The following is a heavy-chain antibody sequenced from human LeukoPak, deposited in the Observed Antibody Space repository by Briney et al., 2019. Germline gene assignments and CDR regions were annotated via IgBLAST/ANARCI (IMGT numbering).Heavy chain of an antibody. CDR2: ISGSGGST. CDR1: GFTFSSYA. Sequence: GGSLRLSCAASGFTFSSYAMSWVRQAPGKGLEWVSAISGSGGSTYYADSVKGRFTISRDNSKNTLYLQMNSLRAEDTAIYYCAKPNYYDSSGFLFDYWGQGTRVTVSS. J-gene: IGHJ4*02. CDR3: AKPNYYDSSGFLFDY. D-gene: IGHD3-22*01. V-gene: IGHV3-23*01.